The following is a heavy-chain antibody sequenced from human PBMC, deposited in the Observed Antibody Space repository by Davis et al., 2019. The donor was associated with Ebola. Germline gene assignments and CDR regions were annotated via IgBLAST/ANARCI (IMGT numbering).Heavy chain of an antibody. CDR3: GRGGEYYYDSVDY. CDR1: GFTFSRYW. V-gene: IGHV3-74*01. Sequence: HTGGSLRLSCAASGFTFSRYWMHWVRQVPGKGLVWVSRINIDGSTTTYADSVKGRFTISRDNAKNTVFLQMKSLRTEDTAVYYCGRGGEYYYDSVDYWGQGILITVSS. D-gene: IGHD3-22*01. CDR2: INIDGSTT. J-gene: IGHJ4*02.